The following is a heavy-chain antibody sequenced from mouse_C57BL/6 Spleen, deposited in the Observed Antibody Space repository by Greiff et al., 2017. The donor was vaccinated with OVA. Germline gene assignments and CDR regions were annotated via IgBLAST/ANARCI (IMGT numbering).Heavy chain of an antibody. V-gene: IGHV1-54*01. D-gene: IGHD2-4*01. CDR2: INPGSGGT. CDR3: ARWRDDYDSFAY. Sequence: QVQLKESGAELVRPGTSVKVSCKASGYAFTNYLIEWVKQRPGQGLEWIGVINPGSGGTNYNEKFKGKATLTADKSSSTAYMQLSSLTSEDSAVYFCARWRDDYDSFAYWGQGTLVTVSA. CDR1: GYAFTNYL. J-gene: IGHJ3*01.